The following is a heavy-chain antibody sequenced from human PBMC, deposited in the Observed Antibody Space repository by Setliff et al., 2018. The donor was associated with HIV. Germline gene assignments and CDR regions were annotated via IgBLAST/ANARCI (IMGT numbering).Heavy chain of an antibody. D-gene: IGHD3-9*01. V-gene: IGHV4-39*01. CDR3: ARQTWEYYDTLTGYYRSPKNFDS. CDR1: VGSINRRNYY. J-gene: IGHJ4*02. CDR2: ISYTGST. Sequence: KPSETLSLTCTVPVGSINRRNYYWGWIRQPPGKGLEWIGTISYTGSTYYDPSLKSRVTISLDTSKNKFFLKLSSVTAPDTAIYYCARQTWEYYDTLTGYYRSPKNFDSWGQGTLVTV.